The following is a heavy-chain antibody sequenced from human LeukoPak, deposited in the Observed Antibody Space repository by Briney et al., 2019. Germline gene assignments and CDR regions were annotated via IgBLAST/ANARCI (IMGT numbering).Heavy chain of an antibody. CDR1: GFTFSSYW. CDR3: VRDGDTSGYTN. CDR2: IKQDGSEK. D-gene: IGHD3-22*01. V-gene: IGHV3-7*01. Sequence: GGSLRLSCAASGFTFSSYWMHWVRQAPGKGLEWVANIKQDGSEKYYVDSVKGRFTISRDNAKNSLYLQMNSLRAEDTAGYSCVRDGDTSGYTNWGQGTLVTVSS. J-gene: IGHJ4*02.